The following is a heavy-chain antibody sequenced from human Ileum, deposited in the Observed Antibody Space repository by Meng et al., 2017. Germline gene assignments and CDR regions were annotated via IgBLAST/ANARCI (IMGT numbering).Heavy chain of an antibody. Sequence: QVPLQESAPGLVKPSGTLALTCAVSGDPISTTNWWNWVRQPPGEGLEWIGEIYHSGLVNYNLSLKSRVTLSIDKSKNQFSLKLISVTAADTGVYYCAANSGKKMHSWGQGTLVTVSS. CDR1: GDPISTTNW. CDR2: IYHSGLV. D-gene: IGHD4-23*01. J-gene: IGHJ4*02. CDR3: AANSGKKMHS. V-gene: IGHV4-4*02.